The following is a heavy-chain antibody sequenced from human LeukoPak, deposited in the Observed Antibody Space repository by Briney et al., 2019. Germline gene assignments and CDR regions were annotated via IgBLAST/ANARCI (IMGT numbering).Heavy chain of an antibody. CDR1: GGSISSGGYY. D-gene: IGHD3-10*01. CDR3: ARRGDYGSGAYVY. Sequence: PSQTLSLTCTVSGGSISSGGYYWSWLRQPPGKGLEWIGYIYYSGSTNYNPSLKSGVTISVDTSKNQFSLKLSSVTAADTAVYYCARRGDYGSGAYVYWGQGTLVTVSS. CDR2: IYYSGST. V-gene: IGHV4-61*08. J-gene: IGHJ4*02.